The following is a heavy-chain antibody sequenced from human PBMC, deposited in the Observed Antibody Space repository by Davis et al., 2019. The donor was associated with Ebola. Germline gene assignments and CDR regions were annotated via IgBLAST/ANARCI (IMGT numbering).Heavy chain of an antibody. V-gene: IGHV4-30-4*01. CDR3: ARDTYYDILTN. J-gene: IGHJ4*02. D-gene: IGHD3-9*01. CDR2: IYYSGST. Sequence: SETLSLTCTVSGGSISSGDYYWSWIRQPPGKGLEWIGYIYYSGSTYYNPSLKSRVTISVDKSKNQFSLKLSSVTAADTAVYYCARDTYYDILTNWGQGTLVTVSS. CDR1: GGSISSGDYY.